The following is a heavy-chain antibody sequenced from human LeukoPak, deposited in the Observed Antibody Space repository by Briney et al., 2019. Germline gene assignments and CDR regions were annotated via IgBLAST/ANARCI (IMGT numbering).Heavy chain of an antibody. V-gene: IGHV1-2*02. CDR1: GYTFTGYY. CDR3: ARLAPPCSSTSCYGYGDYGTGLDP. J-gene: IGHJ5*02. Sequence: ASVKVSCKASGYTFTGYYMNWVRQAPGQGLEWMGWINPNSGGTNYAQKFQGRVTMTRDTSISTAYMELSRLRSDDTAVYYCARLAPPCSSTSCYGYGDYGTGLDPWGQGTLVTVSS. CDR2: INPNSGGT. D-gene: IGHD2-2*01.